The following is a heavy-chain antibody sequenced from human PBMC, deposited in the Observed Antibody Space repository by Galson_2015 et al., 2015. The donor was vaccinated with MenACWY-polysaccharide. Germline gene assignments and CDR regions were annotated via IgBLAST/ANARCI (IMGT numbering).Heavy chain of an antibody. D-gene: IGHD6-19*01. CDR1: GYTFTSYD. J-gene: IGHJ6*02. CDR3: ARGKRGSGWWPAGMDV. V-gene: IGHV1-8*01. Sequence: SVKVSCKASGYTFTSYDINWVRQAPGQGLEWMGWIHPNKGNTGYAQKFQGRVTMTRNTAMSTAYMELSSLRSEDTAVYYCARGKRGSGWWPAGMDVWGQGTTVTVSS. CDR2: IHPNKGNT.